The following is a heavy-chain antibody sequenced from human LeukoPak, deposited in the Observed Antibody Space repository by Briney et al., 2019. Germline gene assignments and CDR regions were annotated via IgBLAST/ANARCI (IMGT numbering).Heavy chain of an antibody. V-gene: IGHV3-21*01. D-gene: IGHD1-26*01. CDR2: ISRSGSFI. J-gene: IGHJ3*01. Sequence: PGGSLRLSCAASGFSFSNYTMNWVRQAQGKGPEWVSSISRSGSFIYYADSLKGRFTISKDNTDNSLYLQMSSLRVEDTAIYYCARDLRVGATGAFDLWGQGTMVTVSS. CDR3: ARDLRVGATGAFDL. CDR1: GFSFSNYT.